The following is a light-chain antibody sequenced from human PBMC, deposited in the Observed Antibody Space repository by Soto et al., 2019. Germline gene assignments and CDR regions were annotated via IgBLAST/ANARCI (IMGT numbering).Light chain of an antibody. V-gene: IGLV2-14*01. CDR3: CSYTSSSLGV. J-gene: IGLJ1*01. CDR2: EVS. Sequence: QSALTQPASVSAAHGQSITISCTGTSSDVGGYDYVSWYLQHPGKAPKLIIYEVSNRPSVISERFSGSKSGNTASRTISRLQVEDEADYYCCSYTSSSLGVFGTGTKVTVL. CDR1: SSDVGGYDY.